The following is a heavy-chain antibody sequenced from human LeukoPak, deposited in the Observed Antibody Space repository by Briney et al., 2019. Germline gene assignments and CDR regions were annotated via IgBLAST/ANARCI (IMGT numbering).Heavy chain of an antibody. CDR2: INHSGST. D-gene: IGHD3-10*01. CDR3: ASLWFGEDVDAFDI. CDR1: GGSFSGYY. J-gene: IGHJ3*02. V-gene: IGHV4-34*01. Sequence: SETLSLTCAVYGGSFSGYYWSWIRQPPGEGLEWIGEINHSGSTNYNPSLKSRVTISVDTSMNQFSLKLSSVTAADTAVYYCASLWFGEDVDAFDIWGQGTMVTVSS.